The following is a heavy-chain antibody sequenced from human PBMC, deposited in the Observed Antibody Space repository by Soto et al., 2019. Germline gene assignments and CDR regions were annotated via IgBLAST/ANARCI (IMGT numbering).Heavy chain of an antibody. CDR3: AVSKRIAVAGAYFDY. CDR1: RGTFSSCA. CDR2: IIPIFGTA. Sequence: SVKVSCKASRGTFSSCAISCVRQAPGQGLEWMGGIIPIFGTANYAQKFQGRVTITADESTSTAYMELSSLRSEDTAVYYCAVSKRIAVAGAYFDYWGQGTLVTVSS. D-gene: IGHD6-19*01. J-gene: IGHJ4*02. V-gene: IGHV1-69*13.